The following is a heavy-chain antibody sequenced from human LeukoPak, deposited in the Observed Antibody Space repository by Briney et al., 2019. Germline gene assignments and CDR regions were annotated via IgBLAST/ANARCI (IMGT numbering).Heavy chain of an antibody. CDR3: ARWGYSSSWTQVNDAFDI. J-gene: IGHJ3*02. CDR1: GGSFSSENYF. Sequence: PSQTLSLTCTVSGGSFSSENYFWSWIRQHPVKGLEWIGEINHSGSTNYNPSLKSRVTISVDTSKNQFSLKLSSVTAADTAVYYCARWGYSSSWTQVNDAFDIWGQGTMVTVSS. CDR2: INHSGST. D-gene: IGHD6-13*01. V-gene: IGHV4-34*01.